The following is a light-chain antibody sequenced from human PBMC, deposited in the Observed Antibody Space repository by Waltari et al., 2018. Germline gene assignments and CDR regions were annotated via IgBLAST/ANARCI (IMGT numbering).Light chain of an antibody. CDR1: SGSVSTSYY. V-gene: IGLV8-61*01. Sequence: QTVVTQEPSFSVSPGGTVTLTCGLSSGSVSTSYYPSWYQQTPGQAPRTLIYSTNTRSSGVPARFSGCILGNKAALTITGAQADDESDYYCVLYMGSGIWVFGGGTKLTVL. CDR2: STN. J-gene: IGLJ3*02. CDR3: VLYMGSGIWV.